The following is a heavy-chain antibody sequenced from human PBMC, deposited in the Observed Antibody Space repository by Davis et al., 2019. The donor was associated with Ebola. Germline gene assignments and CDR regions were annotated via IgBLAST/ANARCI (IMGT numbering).Heavy chain of an antibody. CDR2: INLKSGAT. CDR3: ARPKMITDLQS. D-gene: IGHD4-11*01. CDR1: GFTFTENY. Sequence: ASVKVSCKTSGFTFTENYLHWVRQAPGQGLEWMGWINLKSGATNYAPKFQGWVTMTRDTSITTVYMELTSLKSEDTGMDYCARPKMITDLQSWGQGTLVTVSS. V-gene: IGHV1-2*04. J-gene: IGHJ4*02.